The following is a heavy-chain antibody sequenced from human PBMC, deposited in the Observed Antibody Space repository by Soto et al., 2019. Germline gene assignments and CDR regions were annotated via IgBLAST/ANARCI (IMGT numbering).Heavy chain of an antibody. CDR3: ARDDRLDYATLTGYQFRQGYGMDV. D-gene: IGHD3-9*01. V-gene: IGHV3-66*01. CDR2: IYSGGST. Sequence: EVQLVESGGGLVQPGGSLRLSCAASGFTVSSNYMSWVRQAPGKGLEWVSVIYSGGSTYYADSVKGRFTISRDNSKNTLYLLMHSLRAEDTAVYYCARDDRLDYATLTGYQFRQGYGMDVWGQGTTVTVSS. J-gene: IGHJ6*02. CDR1: GFTVSSNY.